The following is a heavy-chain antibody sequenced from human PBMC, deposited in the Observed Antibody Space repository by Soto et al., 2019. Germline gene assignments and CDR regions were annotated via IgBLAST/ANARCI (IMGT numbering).Heavy chain of an antibody. D-gene: IGHD3-3*01. CDR1: GGSISSSSHY. Sequence: SETLSLTCTVSGGSISSSSHYWGWIRQPPGKGLEWIGSIYYSGSTYYNPSLKSRVTISVDTSKNQFSLKLSSVTAADTAVYYCAITKAFTSYYYYGMDVWGQGTTVTVSS. J-gene: IGHJ6*02. V-gene: IGHV4-39*01. CDR3: AITKAFTSYYYYGMDV. CDR2: IYYSGST.